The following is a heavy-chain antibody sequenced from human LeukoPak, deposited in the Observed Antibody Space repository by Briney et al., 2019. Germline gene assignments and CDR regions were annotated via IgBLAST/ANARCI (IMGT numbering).Heavy chain of an antibody. J-gene: IGHJ4*02. CDR1: GSTFSSYG. V-gene: IGHV3-30*02. CDR3: ARRGGRYYDFWSGHEDY. Sequence: PGGSLRLSCAASGSTFSSYGMHWVRQAPGKGLEWVAFIRYDGSNKYYADSVKGRFTISRDNSKNTLYLQMNSLRAEDTAVYYCARRGGRYYDFWSGHEDYWGQGTLVTVSS. D-gene: IGHD3-3*01. CDR2: IRYDGSNK.